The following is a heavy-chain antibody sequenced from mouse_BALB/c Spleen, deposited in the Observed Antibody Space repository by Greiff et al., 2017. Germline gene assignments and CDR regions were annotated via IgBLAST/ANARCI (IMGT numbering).Heavy chain of an antibody. V-gene: IGHV1-69*02. CDR1: GYTFTSYW. D-gene: IGHD1-1*01. Sequence: QVQLKQPGAELVKPGASVKLSCKASGYTFTSYWMHWVKQRPGQGLEWIGEIDPSDSYTNYNQKFKGKATLTVDKSSSTAYMQLSSLTSEDSAVYYCARDTVVAKGFAYWGQGTLVTVSA. CDR2: IDPSDSYT. CDR3: ARDTVVAKGFAY. J-gene: IGHJ3*01.